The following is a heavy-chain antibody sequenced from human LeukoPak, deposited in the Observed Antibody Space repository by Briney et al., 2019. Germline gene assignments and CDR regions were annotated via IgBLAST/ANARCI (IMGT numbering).Heavy chain of an antibody. CDR3: AKDISAFFYDSSGPLDY. J-gene: IGHJ4*02. D-gene: IGHD3-22*01. V-gene: IGHV3-30*18. Sequence: GRSLRLSCAASGFTFSSYGMHWVRQAPGKGLEWVAVISYDGSNKYYADSVKGRFTISRDNSKNSLYLQMNSLRAEDAALYYCAKDISAFFYDSSGPLDYWGQGTLVTVSS. CDR1: GFTFSSYG. CDR2: ISYDGSNK.